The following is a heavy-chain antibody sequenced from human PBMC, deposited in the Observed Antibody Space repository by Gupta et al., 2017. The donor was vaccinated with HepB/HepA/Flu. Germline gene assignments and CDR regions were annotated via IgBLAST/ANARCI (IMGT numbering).Heavy chain of an antibody. CDR2: IRASGGTI. D-gene: IGHD6-25*01. Sequence: EVQMVESGGGLVQPGGSLRLSCAASGFTFRNDNMNWVRQAPGKGLEWVSYIRASGGTILYADSVKGRFTISRDNVQNSLYLQMHSLRDDDTAVYYCSAARAAFDPWGQGTLVTVSS. V-gene: IGHV3-48*02. CDR3: SAARAAFDP. J-gene: IGHJ5*02. CDR1: GFTFRNDN.